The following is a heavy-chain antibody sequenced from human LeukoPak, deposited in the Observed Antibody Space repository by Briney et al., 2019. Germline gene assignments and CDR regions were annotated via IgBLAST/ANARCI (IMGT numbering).Heavy chain of an antibody. CDR2: IKQDGCEK. Sequence: GGSLRLSCAASGFTFSSYWMSWVRQAPGKGLEWVANIKQDGCEKYYVDSVKGRFTISRDNAKNSLYLQMNSLRAEDTAVYYCARGYDFWSGYYISNYYYYGMDVWGQGTTVTVSS. D-gene: IGHD3-3*01. V-gene: IGHV3-7*01. CDR3: ARGYDFWSGYYISNYYYYGMDV. CDR1: GFTFSSYW. J-gene: IGHJ6*02.